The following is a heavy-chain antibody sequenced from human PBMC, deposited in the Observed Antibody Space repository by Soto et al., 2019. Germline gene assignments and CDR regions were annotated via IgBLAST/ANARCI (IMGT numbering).Heavy chain of an antibody. CDR2: INSDGSST. CDR3: VRGEGAWDTY. V-gene: IGHV3-74*01. J-gene: IGHJ1*01. Sequence: EVQLMESGGGLVQPGGSLRLSCAASGFTFSSYWMHWVRQAPGKGLVWVSRINSDGSSTTYADSVKGRFPISRDNAKTTRYLQMNSLRAEDTAVNYCVRGEGAWDTYGGQGNLVTVSS. D-gene: IGHD1-26*01. CDR1: GFTFSSYW.